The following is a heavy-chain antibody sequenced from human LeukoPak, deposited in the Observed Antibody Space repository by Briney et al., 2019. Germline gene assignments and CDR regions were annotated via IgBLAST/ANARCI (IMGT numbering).Heavy chain of an antibody. CDR1: DGSISDYS. Sequence: SETLSLTCTVSDGSISDYSWSWIRQPPGKGLEWIGYIYYSGSTNYNPSLKSRVTISLDTSKNQFSLKLSSVTAADTAVYYCARDAIVGATNWFDPWGQGTLVTVSS. CDR2: IYYSGST. J-gene: IGHJ5*02. D-gene: IGHD1-26*01. CDR3: ARDAIVGATNWFDP. V-gene: IGHV4-59*01.